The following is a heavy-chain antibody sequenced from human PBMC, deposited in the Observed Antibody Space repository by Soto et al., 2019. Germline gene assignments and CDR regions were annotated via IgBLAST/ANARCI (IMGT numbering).Heavy chain of an antibody. D-gene: IGHD2-21*02. CDR3: ARTFRHSVVVTAIYWDY. Sequence: ASVKVSCKASGYTFTSYGISWVRQAPGQGLEWMGWISAYNGNTNYAQKLQGRVTMTTDTSTSTAYMELRSLRSDDTAVYYCARTFRHSVVVTAIYWDYWGQGTLVTVSS. CDR1: GYTFTSYG. CDR2: ISAYNGNT. J-gene: IGHJ4*02. V-gene: IGHV1-18*04.